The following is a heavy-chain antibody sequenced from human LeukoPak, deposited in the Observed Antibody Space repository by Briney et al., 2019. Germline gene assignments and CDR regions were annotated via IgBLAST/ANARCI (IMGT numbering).Heavy chain of an antibody. CDR1: GYSISSGYY. Sequence: SETLSLTCTVSGYSISSGYYWGWIRQPPGKGLEWIGSIYYSGSTYYNPSLKSRVTISVDTSKNQFSLKLSSVTAADAAVYYCARKSGDYDFWRPYYMDVWGKGTTVTVSS. J-gene: IGHJ6*03. D-gene: IGHD3-3*01. V-gene: IGHV4-38-2*02. CDR3: ARKSGDYDFWRPYYMDV. CDR2: IYYSGST.